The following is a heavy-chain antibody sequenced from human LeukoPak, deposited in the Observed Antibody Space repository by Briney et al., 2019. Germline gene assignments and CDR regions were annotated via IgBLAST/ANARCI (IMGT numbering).Heavy chain of an antibody. D-gene: IGHD3-22*01. J-gene: IGHJ4*02. Sequence: PSETLSLTCAVYGGSVSGYYWSWIRQPPGKGLEWIGEINHSGSTNYNPSLKSRVTISVDTSKNQFSLKLSSVTAADTAVYYCARGLSSGSLDYWGQGTLVTVSS. CDR1: GGSVSGYY. V-gene: IGHV4-34*01. CDR2: INHSGST. CDR3: ARGLSSGSLDY.